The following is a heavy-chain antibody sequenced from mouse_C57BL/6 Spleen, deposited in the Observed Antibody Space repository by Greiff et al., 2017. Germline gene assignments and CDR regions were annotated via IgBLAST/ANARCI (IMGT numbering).Heavy chain of an antibody. J-gene: IGHJ4*01. CDR3: ARIYYYGSSYDENAMDY. Sequence: EVKLVESGGGLVKPGGSLKLSCAASGFTFSDYGMHWVRQAPEKGLEWVAYISSGSSTIYYADTVKGRFTISRDNAKNTLFLQMTSLRSEDTAMYYCARIYYYGSSYDENAMDYWGQGTSVTVSS. CDR2: ISSGSSTI. D-gene: IGHD1-1*01. CDR1: GFTFSDYG. V-gene: IGHV5-17*01.